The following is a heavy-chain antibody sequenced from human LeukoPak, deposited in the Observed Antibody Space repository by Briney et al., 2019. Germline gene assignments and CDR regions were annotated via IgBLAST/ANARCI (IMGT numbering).Heavy chain of an antibody. J-gene: IGHJ3*02. D-gene: IGHD1-7*01. Sequence: PGGSLRLSCAASGFTFSSYEMNWVRQAPGKGLEWVSYISSSGSTIYYADTVKGRFTISRDNAKNSLYLQMNSLRAEDTAVYYCAREMGLQLESDAFDIWGQGTMVTVSS. V-gene: IGHV3-48*03. CDR2: ISSSGSTI. CDR1: GFTFSSYE. CDR3: AREMGLQLESDAFDI.